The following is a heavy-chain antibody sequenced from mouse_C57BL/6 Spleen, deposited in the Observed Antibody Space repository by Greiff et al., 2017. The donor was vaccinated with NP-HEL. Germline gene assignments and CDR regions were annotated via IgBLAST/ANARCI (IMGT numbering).Heavy chain of an antibody. D-gene: IGHD3-2*02. CDR1: GFNIKDYY. Sequence: EVQLQQSGAELVRPGASVKLSCTASGFNIKDYYMHWVKQRPEQGLEWIGRIDPEDGDTEYAPKFQGKATMTADTSSNTAYLQLSSLTSEDTAVYYRTTERTAQATYYAMDYWGQGTSVTVSS. CDR3: TTERTAQATYYAMDY. CDR2: IDPEDGDT. V-gene: IGHV14-1*01. J-gene: IGHJ4*01.